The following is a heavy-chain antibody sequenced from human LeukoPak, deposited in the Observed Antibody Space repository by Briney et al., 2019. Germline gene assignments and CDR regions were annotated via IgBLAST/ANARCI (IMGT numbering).Heavy chain of an antibody. V-gene: IGHV4-4*07. D-gene: IGHD2-2*01. CDR1: GGSISSYY. Sequence: SETLSLICTVSGGSISSYYWSWIRQPAGKGLEWIGRIYTSGSTNYNPSLKSRVTMSVDTSKNQFSLKLSSVTAADTAVYYCASLYRGNQLLVRRDALDIWGQGTMVTVSS. J-gene: IGHJ3*02. CDR3: ASLYRGNQLLVRRDALDI. CDR2: IYTSGST.